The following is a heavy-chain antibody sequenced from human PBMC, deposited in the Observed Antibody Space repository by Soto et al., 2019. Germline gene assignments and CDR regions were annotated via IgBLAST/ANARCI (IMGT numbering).Heavy chain of an antibody. V-gene: IGHV4-31*11. Sequence: SETLSLTCAVSGGSISSGGYYWSWIRQHPGKGLEWIGYIYYSGSTYYNPSLKSRVTISVDTSKNQFSLKLSSVTAADTAVYYCARWGSLEGDWLLPYDYWGPGTLVTVSS. J-gene: IGHJ4*02. CDR1: GGSISSGGYY. CDR2: IYYSGST. D-gene: IGHD3-9*01. CDR3: ARWGSLEGDWLLPYDY.